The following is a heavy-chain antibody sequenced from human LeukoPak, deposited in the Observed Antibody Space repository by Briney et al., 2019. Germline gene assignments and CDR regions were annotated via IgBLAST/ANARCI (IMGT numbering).Heavy chain of an antibody. J-gene: IGHJ6*02. D-gene: IGHD3-9*01. Sequence: GGSLRLSCAASGFTFSSYAMRWVRQAPGKGLEWVSAISGSGGSTYYADSVKGRFTISRDNSKNTLYLQMNSLRAEDTAVYYCAKDAHYDIFSCYSPGYDYYYGMDVWGQGTTVTVSS. CDR3: AKDAHYDIFSCYSPGYDYYYGMDV. V-gene: IGHV3-23*01. CDR1: GFTFSSYA. CDR2: ISGSGGST.